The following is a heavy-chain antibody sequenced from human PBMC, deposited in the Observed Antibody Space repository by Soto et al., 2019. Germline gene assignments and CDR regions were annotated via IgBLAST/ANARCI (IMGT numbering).Heavy chain of an antibody. Sequence: SETLSLTCAVYGGSFSGYYWSWIRQPPGKGLEWIGEINHSGSTNYNPSLKSRVTISVDTSKNQFSLKLSSVTAADTAVYYCARVPYNWNYRGWFDPWGQGTLVT. V-gene: IGHV4-34*01. CDR3: ARVPYNWNYRGWFDP. CDR2: INHSGST. CDR1: GGSFSGYY. J-gene: IGHJ5*02. D-gene: IGHD1-7*01.